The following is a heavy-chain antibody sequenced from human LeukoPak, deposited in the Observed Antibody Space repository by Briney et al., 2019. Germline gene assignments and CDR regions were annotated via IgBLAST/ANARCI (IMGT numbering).Heavy chain of an antibody. CDR3: AKEFTGAFDY. CDR1: GFTFSNYW. CDR2: IKGDGSHT. D-gene: IGHD7-27*01. Sequence: GGSLRLSCAASGFTFSNYWMHWVRQAPGKGLVWVSRIKGDGSHTIYADSVKGRFTISRDNSKNTLYLQMNSLRAEDTAVYYCAKEFTGAFDYWGQGTLVTVSS. J-gene: IGHJ4*02. V-gene: IGHV3-74*01.